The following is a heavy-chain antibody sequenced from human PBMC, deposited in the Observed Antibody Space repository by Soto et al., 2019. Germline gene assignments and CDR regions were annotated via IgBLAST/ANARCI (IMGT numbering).Heavy chain of an antibody. CDR3: NKSIGAYAMDV. CDR1: GFTFSGSS. Sequence: GGSLRLSCAASGFTFSGSSMHLVRQASGKGLEWVGRIRGKTDTYATAYAAPVRGRFTISRDDSKNTAYLQMNSLKTEDTAVYFCNKSIGAYAMDVWGQGTPVTFSS. CDR2: IRGKTDTYAT. D-gene: IGHD6-6*01. J-gene: IGHJ6*02. V-gene: IGHV3-73*01.